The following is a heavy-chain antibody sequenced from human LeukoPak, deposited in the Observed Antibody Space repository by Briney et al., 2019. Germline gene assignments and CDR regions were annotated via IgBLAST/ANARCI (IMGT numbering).Heavy chain of an antibody. CDR3: ARTITIFGVVTYDY. J-gene: IGHJ4*02. D-gene: IGHD3-3*01. V-gene: IGHV4-34*01. CDR2: INHSGST. CDR1: GGSFSGYY. Sequence: PSETLSLTCAVYGGSFSGYYWSWIRQPPGKGLEWIGEINHSGSTNYNPSLKSRVTISVDTSKNQFSLKLSPVTAADTAVYYCARTITIFGVVTYDYWGQGTLVTVSS.